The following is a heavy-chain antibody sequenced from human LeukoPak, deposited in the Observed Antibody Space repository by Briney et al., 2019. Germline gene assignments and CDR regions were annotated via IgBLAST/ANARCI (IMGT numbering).Heavy chain of an antibody. CDR1: GFTFSKFA. Sequence: GGSLRLSCAASGFTFSKFAMSWVRQAPGKGLEWVSSISAPGDSTYYADSVKGRFTISRDNAKNSLYLQMNRLRAEDTAVYYCTKETPQMDVWGKGTTVTVSS. CDR3: TKETPQMDV. J-gene: IGHJ6*04. D-gene: IGHD2-15*01. CDR2: ISAPGDST. V-gene: IGHV3-23*01.